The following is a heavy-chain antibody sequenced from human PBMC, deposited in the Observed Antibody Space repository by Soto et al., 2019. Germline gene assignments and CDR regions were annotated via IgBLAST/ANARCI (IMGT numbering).Heavy chain of an antibody. CDR2: IFHDGTA. D-gene: IGHD6-13*01. J-gene: IGHJ6*02. Sequence: SETLSLTCAVSGVSLTSGNWWTWVRQSPQRGLEYIGEIFHDGTANYYPSFERRVAISVDTSKNQFSLKLSSVTAADTAVYYCARGVGYAAEQDYGMDVWGQGTTVTVSS. CDR3: ARGVGYAAEQDYGMDV. V-gene: IGHV4-4*02. CDR1: GVSLTSGNW.